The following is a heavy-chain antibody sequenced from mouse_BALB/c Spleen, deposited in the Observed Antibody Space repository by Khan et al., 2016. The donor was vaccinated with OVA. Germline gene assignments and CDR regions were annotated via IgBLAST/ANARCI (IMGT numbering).Heavy chain of an antibody. CDR1: GYTFTSYW. D-gene: IGHD1-1*01. V-gene: IGHV1S132*01. J-gene: IGHJ3*01. Sequence: QVQLQQSGAELVKPGASVKLSCKTSGYTFTSYWIQWVKQRPGQGLGWIGQIFTGTGTTYYNETFKGKATLTVDTSSSTAYMKLSSLTSEGAAVYFCARGFFATYEFVYWGQGTLVTVSP. CDR3: ARGFFATYEFVY. CDR2: IFTGTGTT.